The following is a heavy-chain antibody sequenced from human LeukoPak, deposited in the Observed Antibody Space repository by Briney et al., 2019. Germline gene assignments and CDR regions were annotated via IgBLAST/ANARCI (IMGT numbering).Heavy chain of an antibody. D-gene: IGHD3-3*01. Sequence: RGSLRLSCVASGFPFSDYWMHWVRQTPGKGLVWVSRINIDGSEAKYANSVKDRVTISRDNAKNTLYLQMNSLRAEDTALYYCARGTFFWRGVDYWGQGTMVTVSS. J-gene: IGHJ4*02. V-gene: IGHV3-74*03. CDR3: ARGTFFWRGVDY. CDR1: GFPFSDYW. CDR2: INIDGSEA.